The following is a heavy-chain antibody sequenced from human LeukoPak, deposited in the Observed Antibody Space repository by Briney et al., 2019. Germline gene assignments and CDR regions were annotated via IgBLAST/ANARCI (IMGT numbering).Heavy chain of an antibody. D-gene: IGHD5-24*01. V-gene: IGHV4-34*01. J-gene: IGHJ4*02. CDR2: INHSGST. CDR1: GGSLSGYY. Sequence: PSETLSLTCAVYGGSLSGYYWSWIRQPPGKGLEWIGEINHSGSTNYNPSLKSRVTISVDTSKNQFSLKLSSVTAADTAVYYCARGPMWLQSYYFDYWGQGTLVTVSS. CDR3: ARGPMWLQSYYFDY.